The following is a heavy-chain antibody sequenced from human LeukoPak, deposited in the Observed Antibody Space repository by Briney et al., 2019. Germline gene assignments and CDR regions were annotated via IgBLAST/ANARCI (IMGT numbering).Heavy chain of an antibody. J-gene: IGHJ6*02. Sequence: GGSLRLSCAPPGFTLRRDYMKGVRQAPGKGLEWVSVIYSGGSTIYTDSVKGRFTISRDRSKNTLYLQMKSLRAEDTAVYYCARDPVGAIVYCMYVCGQGTTLTVSS. CDR2: IYSGGST. V-gene: IGHV3-66*01. CDR1: GFTLRRDY. CDR3: ARDPVGAIVYCMYV. D-gene: IGHD1-26*01.